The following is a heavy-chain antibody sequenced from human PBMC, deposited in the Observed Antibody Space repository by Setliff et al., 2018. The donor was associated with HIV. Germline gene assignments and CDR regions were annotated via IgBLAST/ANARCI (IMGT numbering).Heavy chain of an antibody. J-gene: IGHJ4*02. CDR2: INQDGGEK. CDR3: ARVYPRLRSYYFDY. D-gene: IGHD3-16*01. Sequence: PGGSLRLSCAASGFTFSTYWMSWVRQAPGKGLEWVANINQDGGEKYSVDSMKGRFTISRDNAKNSLFLQANSLRAEDTAVYYCARVYPRLRSYYFDYWGQGTLVTVSS. V-gene: IGHV3-7*03. CDR1: GFTFSTYW.